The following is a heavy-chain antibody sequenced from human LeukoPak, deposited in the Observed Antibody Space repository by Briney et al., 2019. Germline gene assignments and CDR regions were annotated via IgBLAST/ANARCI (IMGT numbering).Heavy chain of an antibody. CDR1: SASINSGDDY. CDR2: IYASGIA. D-gene: IGHD3-9*01. Sequence: SETLSLTCTVSSASINSGDDYWSWIRQPAGKGLEWIGRIYASGIADYNPSLKSPVTISMDTSENQVSLKMSSVTTADTAVYFCARLRILPGYPIDYFDQWGQGILVTVSS. V-gene: IGHV4-61*02. J-gene: IGHJ4*02. CDR3: ARLRILPGYPIDYFDQ.